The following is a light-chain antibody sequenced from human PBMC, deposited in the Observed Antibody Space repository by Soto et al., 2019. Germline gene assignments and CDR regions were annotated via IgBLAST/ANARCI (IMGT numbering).Light chain of an antibody. CDR2: AAS. Sequence: DIQLTQSPSFLSASVGDRVTITCRASQGISSYLAWYQQKPGKAPKLLIYAASTLQSGVPSRFSGSGSGTEFTLRISSLQPEDFATYYCQQLNSYRYTFGQGTKQEIK. CDR1: QGISSY. CDR3: QQLNSYRYT. V-gene: IGKV1-9*01. J-gene: IGKJ2*01.